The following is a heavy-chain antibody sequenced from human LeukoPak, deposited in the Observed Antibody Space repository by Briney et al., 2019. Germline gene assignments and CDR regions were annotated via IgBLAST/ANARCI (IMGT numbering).Heavy chain of an antibody. CDR2: ISYDGGNK. J-gene: IGHJ4*02. D-gene: IGHD2-2*01. Sequence: PGRSLRLSCAASGFTFSSYAMHWVRQAPGKGLEWVAVISYDGGNKYYADSVKGRFTISRDNSKNTLYLQMNSLRAEDTAVYYCARAPGGTAAIDYWGQGTLVTVSS. V-gene: IGHV3-30*01. CDR3: ARAPGGTAAIDY. CDR1: GFTFSSYA.